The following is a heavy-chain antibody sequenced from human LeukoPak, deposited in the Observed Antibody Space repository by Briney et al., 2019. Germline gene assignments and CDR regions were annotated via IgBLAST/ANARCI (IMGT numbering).Heavy chain of an antibody. J-gene: IGHJ4*02. D-gene: IGHD5-12*01. V-gene: IGHV4-34*01. CDR2: INHSGST. CDR1: GGSFSGYY. CDR3: ARQGDSGYDPFDY. Sequence: TSSETLSLTCAVYGGSFSGYYWSWIRQPPGKGLEWIGEINHSGSTNYNPSLKSRVTISVDTSKNQFSLKLSSVTAADTAVYYCARQGDSGYDPFDYWGQGTLVTVSS.